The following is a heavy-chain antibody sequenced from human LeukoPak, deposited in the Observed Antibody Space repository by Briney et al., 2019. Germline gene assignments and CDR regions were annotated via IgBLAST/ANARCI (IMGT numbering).Heavy chain of an antibody. Sequence: PGGSLRLSCAASGFTFSSYGMHWVRQAPGKGLEWVAVISYDGSNKYYADSVKGRFTISRDNSKNTLYLQMNSLRAEDTAVYYCAKVEGGRFGELLPTYCYYGMDVWGQGTTVTVSS. V-gene: IGHV3-30*18. J-gene: IGHJ6*02. CDR2: ISYDGSNK. D-gene: IGHD3-10*01. CDR3: AKVEGGRFGELLPTYCYYGMDV. CDR1: GFTFSSYG.